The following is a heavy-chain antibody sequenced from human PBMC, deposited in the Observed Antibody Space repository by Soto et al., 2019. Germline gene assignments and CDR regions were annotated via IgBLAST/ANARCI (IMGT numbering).Heavy chain of an antibody. CDR2: ISKSGGGK. CDR3: AKTSSMFDY. V-gene: IGHV3-23*01. Sequence: EVQLLESGGGLVQPGGSLRLSGAASGFTFSNYAMSWLRQAPGKGLEWVSSISKSGGGKYYAASVKGRFTISRDNSKNSLYLQMNSLKDEDTAVYSCAKTSSMFDYWGQGTLVTVSS. J-gene: IGHJ4*02. CDR1: GFTFSNYA. D-gene: IGHD6-13*01.